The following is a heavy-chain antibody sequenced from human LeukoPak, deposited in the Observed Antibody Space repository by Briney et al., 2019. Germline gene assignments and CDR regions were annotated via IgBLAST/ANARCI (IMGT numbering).Heavy chain of an antibody. CDR3: ARLRGQLVYFDY. V-gene: IGHV3-74*03. CDR2: INSDGSSR. D-gene: IGHD6-13*01. J-gene: IGHJ4*02. Sequence: GGSLRLSCAASGFRISTYWMHWVRQGPGEGLVWVSRINSDGSSRKYADSVKGRFTISRDNAKNSLYLQMNSLRAEDTALYYCARLRGQLVYFDYWGQGTLVTVSS. CDR1: GFRISTYW.